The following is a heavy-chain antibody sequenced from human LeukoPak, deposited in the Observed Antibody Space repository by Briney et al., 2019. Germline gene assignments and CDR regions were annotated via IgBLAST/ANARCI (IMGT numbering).Heavy chain of an antibody. CDR1: GFTFSRCW. Sequence: GGSLRLSCAASGFTFSRCWMSWVRQAPGKGLEWVSAISGIGSSTYYTDSVKGRFTISRDNSKNTLYLQMNSLRAEDTAVYYCAKDLSRGTDYDILTGYYRYYDYYYMDVWGKGTTVTASS. CDR2: ISGIGSST. J-gene: IGHJ6*03. CDR3: AKDLSRGTDYDILTGYYRYYDYYYMDV. V-gene: IGHV3-23*01. D-gene: IGHD3-9*01.